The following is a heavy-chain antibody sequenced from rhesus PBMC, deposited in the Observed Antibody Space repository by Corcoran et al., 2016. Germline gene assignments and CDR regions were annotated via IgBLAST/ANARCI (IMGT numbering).Heavy chain of an antibody. CDR2: IYGGSGST. D-gene: IGHD4-23*01. CDR1: GGSISGYYL. Sequence: QVQLQESGPGVVKPSETLSLTCAVSGGSISGYYLWSWHRQPPGKGLEWIGYIYGGSGSTSYNPSLKSRVIISIDTSKNQFSLKLSSVTAADTAVYYCARDRYSNYGGFDYWGQGVLVTVSS. V-gene: IGHV4S7*01. J-gene: IGHJ4*01. CDR3: ARDRYSNYGGFDY.